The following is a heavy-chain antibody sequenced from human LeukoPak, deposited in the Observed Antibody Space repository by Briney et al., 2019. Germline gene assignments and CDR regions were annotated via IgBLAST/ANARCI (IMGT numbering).Heavy chain of an antibody. CDR3: ASVHKNGFHPHRDYYYYYYMDV. Sequence: GASVKVSCKASGGTFSSYAISWVRQAPGQGLEWMGGIIPIFGTANYAQKFQGRVTITTDESTSTAYMELSSLRSEDTAVYYCASVHKNGFHPHRDYYYYYYMDVWGKGTTVTVSS. D-gene: IGHD2-2*03. CDR1: GGTFSSYA. CDR2: IIPIFGTA. J-gene: IGHJ6*03. V-gene: IGHV1-69*05.